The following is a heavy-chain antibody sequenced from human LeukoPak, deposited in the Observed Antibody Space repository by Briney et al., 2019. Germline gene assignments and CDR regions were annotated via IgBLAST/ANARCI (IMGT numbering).Heavy chain of an antibody. V-gene: IGHV4-39*07. CDR3: ARGRYCSATICSGGDAFDI. CDR2: VFYSGTT. D-gene: IGHD5-24*01. J-gene: IGHJ3*02. CDR1: GGSISSDTYY. Sequence: SETLSLTCTVSGGSISSDTYYWGWIRQSPGKGLEWIGSVFYSGTTYYNPSLMSRVTIAVSTSKNQFSLRLSSVTAADTAVYYCARGRYCSATICSGGDAFDIWGQGTVVTVSS.